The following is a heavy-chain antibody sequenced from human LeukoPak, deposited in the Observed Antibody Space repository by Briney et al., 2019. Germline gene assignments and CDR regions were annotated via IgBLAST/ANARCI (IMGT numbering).Heavy chain of an antibody. CDR2: IRFDGSNK. Sequence: PGGSLRLSCAASGFDFSSSDMHWVRPAPGKGLNWVSFIRFDGSNKYYADSVKGRFTISRDNSKNTLYLQMNSLRAEDTAVYYCAKGANYYGSGSYHDYWGQGTLVTVSS. J-gene: IGHJ4*02. V-gene: IGHV3-30*02. D-gene: IGHD3-10*01. CDR1: GFDFSSSD. CDR3: AKGANYYGSGSYHDY.